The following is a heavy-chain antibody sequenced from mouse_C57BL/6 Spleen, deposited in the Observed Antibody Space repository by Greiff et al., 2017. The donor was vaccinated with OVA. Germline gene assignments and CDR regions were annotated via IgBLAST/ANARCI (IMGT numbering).Heavy chain of an antibody. CDR3: ARTLITPYFDY. J-gene: IGHJ2*01. CDR1: GYTFTSYG. CDR2: IYPRSGNT. Sequence: VQLQESGAELARPGASVKLSCKASGYTFTSYGISWVKQRTGQGLEWIGEIYPRSGNTYYNEKFKGKATLTADKSSSTAYMELRSLTSEDSAVYFCARTLITPYFDYWGQGTTLTVSA. V-gene: IGHV1-81*01. D-gene: IGHD1-1*01.